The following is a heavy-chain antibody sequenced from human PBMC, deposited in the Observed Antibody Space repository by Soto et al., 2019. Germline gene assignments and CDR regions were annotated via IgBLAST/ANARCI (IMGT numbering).Heavy chain of an antibody. V-gene: IGHV2-5*02. CDR3: AHAPARYCSGGSCYSYFDY. J-gene: IGHJ4*02. Sequence: QITLKESGPTLVKPTQTLTLTCTFSGFSLSTSGVGVGWIRQPPGKALEWIALIYWDDDKRYSPSLKSRLTITKDTSKNQVVLTMTNMDPVDTATYYCAHAPARYCSGGSCYSYFDYWGQGTLVTVSS. D-gene: IGHD2-15*01. CDR2: IYWDDDK. CDR1: GFSLSTSGVG.